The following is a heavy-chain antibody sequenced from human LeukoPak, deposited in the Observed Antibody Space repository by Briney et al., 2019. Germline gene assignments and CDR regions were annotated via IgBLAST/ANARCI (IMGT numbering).Heavy chain of an antibody. CDR2: INAGNGNT. Sequence: ASVKVSCKASGYTFTSYAMHWVRQAPGQRLEWMGWINAGNGNTKYSQKFQGRVTITRDTSASTAYMELSSLRSEDTAVYYCARARAGSGSYLDFDYWGQGTLVTVSS. J-gene: IGHJ4*02. CDR3: ARARAGSGSYLDFDY. CDR1: GYTFTSYA. V-gene: IGHV1-3*01. D-gene: IGHD3-10*01.